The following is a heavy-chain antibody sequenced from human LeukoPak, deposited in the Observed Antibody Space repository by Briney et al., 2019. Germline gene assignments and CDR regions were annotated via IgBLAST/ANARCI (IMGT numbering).Heavy chain of an antibody. D-gene: IGHD3-22*01. CDR1: GSSISSYY. J-gene: IGHJ4*02. CDR2: IYYSGST. Sequence: SETLSLTCTVSGSSISSYYWSWIRQPPGKGLEWIGYIYYSGSTNYNPSLKSRVTISVDTSKNQFSLKLSSVTAADTAVYYCARQAMIYDYWGQGTLVTVSS. CDR3: ARQAMIYDY. V-gene: IGHV4-59*08.